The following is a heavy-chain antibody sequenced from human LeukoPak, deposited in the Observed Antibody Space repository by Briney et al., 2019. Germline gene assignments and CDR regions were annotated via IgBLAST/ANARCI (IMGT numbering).Heavy chain of an antibody. CDR1: GINFRSSA. Sequence: GGSLRLSCAVSGINFRSSAMSWVRQARGQGLDWVSVGYCYGGSTYYEPSVKGRFTISGDKAKNTLFLQMNSLRLEDTAIYYCAKWVAQSGNYRAVDCWGRGTLVTVS. J-gene: IGHJ4*02. V-gene: IGHV3-23*01. D-gene: IGHD3-10*01. CDR2: GYCYGGST. CDR3: AKWVAQSGNYRAVDC.